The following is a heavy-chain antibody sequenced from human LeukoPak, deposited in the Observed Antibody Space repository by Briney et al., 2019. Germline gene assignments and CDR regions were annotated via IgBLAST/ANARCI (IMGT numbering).Heavy chain of an antibody. CDR2: MRQDGNEK. D-gene: IGHD6-13*01. CDR1: GFTFSSYW. Sequence: GGSLRLSCVASGFTFSSYWMTWVRQAPGKGLEWVANMRQDGNEKYYVDSVRGRFTISRDNAKNSLYLQMNSLRAEDTAVYYCARDTISSSWYFDYWGQGTLVTVSS. CDR3: ARDTISSSWYFDY. V-gene: IGHV3-7*01. J-gene: IGHJ4*02.